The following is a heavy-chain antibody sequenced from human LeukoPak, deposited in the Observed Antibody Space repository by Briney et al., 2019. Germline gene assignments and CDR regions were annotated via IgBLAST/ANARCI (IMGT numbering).Heavy chain of an antibody. CDR1: GYTFTGYY. Sequence: ASLKVSCKASGYTFTGYYMHWVRQAPGQGLEWMGWINPNSGGTNYAQKFQGWVTMTRDTSISTAYMELSRLRSDDTAVYYCARGGSSSWKHFDYWGQGTLVTVSS. D-gene: IGHD6-13*01. J-gene: IGHJ4*02. V-gene: IGHV1-2*04. CDR2: INPNSGGT. CDR3: ARGGSSSWKHFDY.